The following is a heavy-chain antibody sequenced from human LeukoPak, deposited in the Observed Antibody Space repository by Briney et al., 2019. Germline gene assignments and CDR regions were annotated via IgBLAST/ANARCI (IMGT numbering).Heavy chain of an antibody. J-gene: IGHJ4*02. V-gene: IGHV3-23*01. CDR2: ISSSGGST. CDR1: GFTFSSYS. Sequence: GGSLRLSCAASGFTFSSYSMSWVRQAPGKGLEWVSTISSSGGSTDYTDSVKGRFTISRDNSKNTLYLQMNSLRAEDTAVYYCAKKMSITAASQVDYWGQGTLVTVSS. CDR3: AKKMSITAASQVDY. D-gene: IGHD1-20*01.